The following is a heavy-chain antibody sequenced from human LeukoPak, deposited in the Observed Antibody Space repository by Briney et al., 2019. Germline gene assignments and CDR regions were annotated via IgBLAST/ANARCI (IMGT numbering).Heavy chain of an antibody. J-gene: IGHJ6*02. CDR2: SSNG. CDR1: GFTFNYVW. D-gene: IGHD6-13*01. V-gene: IGHV3-69-1*01. Sequence: GGSLRLSCAASGFTFNYVWMNWVRQAPGKGLEWVSSSSNGGRFAISRDNAKNSLYLEMNSLRVEDTAVYYCAREGSSRLHYGMDVWGQGTTVTVSS. CDR3: AREGSSRLHYGMDV.